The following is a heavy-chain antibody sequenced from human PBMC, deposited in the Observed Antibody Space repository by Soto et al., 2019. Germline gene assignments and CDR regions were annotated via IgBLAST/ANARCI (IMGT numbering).Heavy chain of an antibody. V-gene: IGHV3-33*01. CDR2: IWYDGSNK. J-gene: IGHJ4*02. D-gene: IGHD1-7*01. CDR1: GFTFSNYG. CDR3: ARDRFRGINGTTSYFDY. Sequence: PGRSXRLSWAAAGFTFSNYGVRWVRQAPGKGLEWVAVIWYDGSNKYYADSVKGRFTITRDNSKNTLYLQMNSLRAEDTAVYYCARDRFRGINGTTSYFDYWGQGTLVTVSS.